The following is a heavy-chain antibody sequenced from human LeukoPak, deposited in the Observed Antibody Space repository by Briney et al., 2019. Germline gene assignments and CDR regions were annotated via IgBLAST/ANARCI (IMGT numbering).Heavy chain of an antibody. CDR3: AREPSAVTLDY. V-gene: IGHV3-11*05. Sequence: GGSLRLSCAASGFTFSDYYMSWIRQAPGKGLEWVSYISSGSSYTNNADSVKGRFTISRDNAKNSLYLQMNSLRAEDTAVYYCAREPSAVTLDYWGQGTLVTVSS. CDR1: GFTFSDYY. D-gene: IGHD4-17*01. J-gene: IGHJ4*02. CDR2: ISSGSSYT.